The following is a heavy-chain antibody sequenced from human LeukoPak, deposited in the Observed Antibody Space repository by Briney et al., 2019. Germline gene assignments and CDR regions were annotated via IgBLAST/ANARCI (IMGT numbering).Heavy chain of an antibody. CDR3: ATLKAAVTIFDN. Sequence: PGGSLRLSCAASGFTFSSYGVHWVRQAPGKGLEWVASIKEDGSEKKHADSVKGRFTISRDNAENSLYLQMNSLRAEDTAVYYCATLKAAVTIFDNWGQGTLVTVSS. CDR1: GFTFSSYG. J-gene: IGHJ4*02. D-gene: IGHD4-17*01. V-gene: IGHV3-7*01. CDR2: IKEDGSEK.